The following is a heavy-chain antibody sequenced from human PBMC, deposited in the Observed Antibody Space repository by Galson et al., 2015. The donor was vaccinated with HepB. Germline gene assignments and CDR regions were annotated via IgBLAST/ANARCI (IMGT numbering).Heavy chain of an antibody. CDR2: IYLGDSDT. J-gene: IGHJ3*01. CDR1: GDSFTSYW. D-gene: IGHD2-8*01. V-gene: IGHV5-51*01. CDR3: ARVYWPGGGYIQNALHL. Sequence: QSGAEVKKPGESLKISCKGSGDSFTSYWIAWVRQMPGKGLEWLGIIYLGDSDTRYSPSFQGQVIISADRSISTAYLQWSSLKASDTAMYYCARVYWPGGGYIQNALHLWGQGTMVTVS.